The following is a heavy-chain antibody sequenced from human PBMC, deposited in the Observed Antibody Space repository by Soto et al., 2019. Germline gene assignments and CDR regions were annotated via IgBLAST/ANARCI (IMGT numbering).Heavy chain of an antibody. Sequence: EVQLVESGGGLVQPGGSLRLSCAASGFTFSSYWMSWVRQAPGKGLEWVADMKQDGSDKYYVGSVRGRFTISRDNAKNSLFLQMNSLRAEDTAVYYCARGSTYYDLLSWYIDLWGQGTLVTVSS. CDR3: ARGSTYYDLLSWYIDL. CDR2: MKQDGSDK. V-gene: IGHV3-7*05. J-gene: IGHJ5*02. D-gene: IGHD3-9*01. CDR1: GFTFSSYW.